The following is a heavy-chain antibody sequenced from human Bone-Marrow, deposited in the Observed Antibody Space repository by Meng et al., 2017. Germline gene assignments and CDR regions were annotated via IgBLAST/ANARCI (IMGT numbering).Heavy chain of an antibody. CDR3: ARDGRGAYDILTGYYPGDYYYGMDV. V-gene: IGHV3-72*01. CDR2: SGNKADRYIT. J-gene: IGHJ6*02. CDR1: GFSLSDHY. D-gene: IGHD3-9*01. Sequence: GESLKISCAGSGFSLSDHYIDWVRQAPGKGLEWVGRSGNKADRYITEYAASVKGRFTLSRDASKNSLYLQMNSLRAEDTAVYYCARDGRGAYDILTGYYPGDYYYGMDVWGQGTTVTVSS.